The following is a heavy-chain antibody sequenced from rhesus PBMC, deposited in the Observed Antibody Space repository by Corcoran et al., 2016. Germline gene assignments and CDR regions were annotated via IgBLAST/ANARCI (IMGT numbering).Heavy chain of an antibody. J-gene: IGHJ4*01. CDR1: GFTFSNNW. CDR3: TGDGYSGSWNY. Sequence: EVQLVESGGGLVQPGGSLRLSCAASGFTFSNNWMSWVRQASGKGLDWVGRFKKKAYDGTAVYAETVKGRYIISRDDSKNTLYLQMNSLKTEDTAVYYCTGDGYSGSWNYWGQGVLVTVSS. V-gene: IGHV3-16*02. CDR2: FKKKAYDGTA. D-gene: IGHD6-25*01.